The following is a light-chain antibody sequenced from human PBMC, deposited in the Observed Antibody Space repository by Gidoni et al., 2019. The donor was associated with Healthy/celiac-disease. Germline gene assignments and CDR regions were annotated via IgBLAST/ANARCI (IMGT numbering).Light chain of an antibody. Sequence: VLPPATTALSLSPGERATLSCRASQSVSSSYLAWYQQKPGQAPRLLIYGASSRATGIPDRFSGSGSGTDFTLTISRLEPEDFAVYYCQQYGSSPPWTFXQXTRVEIK. CDR3: QQYGSSPPWT. CDR1: QSVSSSY. J-gene: IGKJ1*01. V-gene: IGKV3-20*01. CDR2: GAS.